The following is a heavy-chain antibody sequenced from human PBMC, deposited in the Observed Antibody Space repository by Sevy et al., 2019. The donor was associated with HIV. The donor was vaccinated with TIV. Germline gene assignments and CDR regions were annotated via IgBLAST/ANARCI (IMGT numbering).Heavy chain of an antibody. D-gene: IGHD1-7*01. J-gene: IGHJ4*02. V-gene: IGHV3-7*01. CDR2: IKQDAGPK. CDR3: ARDDGNYYFHY. Sequence: GGSLRLSCAASGFTFSKYWMGWVRQAPGKGLEWVANIKQDAGPKYYVDSVKGRFTTSRDNAKNSLYLQMNSLRAEDTAVYFCARDDGNYYFHYWGQGTLVTVSS. CDR1: GFTFSKYW.